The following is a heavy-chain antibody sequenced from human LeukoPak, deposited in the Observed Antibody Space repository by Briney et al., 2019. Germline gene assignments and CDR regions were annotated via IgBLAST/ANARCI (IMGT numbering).Heavy chain of an antibody. CDR2: ISSSGSTI. Sequence: GGSLRLSCAASGFTFSSYEMNWVRQAPGKGLEWVSYISSSGSTIYYADSVKGRFAISRDNAKNSLYLQMNSLRAEDTVVYYCARVVGLLWFGEPADYWGQGTLVTVSS. D-gene: IGHD3-10*01. CDR1: GFTFSSYE. J-gene: IGHJ4*02. V-gene: IGHV3-48*03. CDR3: ARVVGLLWFGEPADY.